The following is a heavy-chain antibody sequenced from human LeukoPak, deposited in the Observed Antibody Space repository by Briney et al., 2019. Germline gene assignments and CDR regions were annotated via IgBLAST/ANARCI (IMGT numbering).Heavy chain of an antibody. CDR1: GGSISSGDYY. J-gene: IGHJ4*02. V-gene: IGHV4-30-4*08. Sequence: PSQTLSLTCTVSGGSISSGDYYWSWIRQPPGKGLEWIGYIYYSGTTYYNPSLERRVTISVDTSKNQFSLKLSSATAADTAVCYCARVSVRRRFLDYWGQGTLVTVSS. CDR3: ARVSVRRRFLDY. CDR2: IYYSGTT. D-gene: IGHD3-16*01.